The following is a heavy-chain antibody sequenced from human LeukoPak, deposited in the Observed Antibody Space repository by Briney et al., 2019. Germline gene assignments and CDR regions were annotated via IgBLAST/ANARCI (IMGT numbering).Heavy chain of an antibody. D-gene: IGHD4-11*01. Sequence: GRSLRLSCAASGFTFDDYAMHWVRQAPGKGPEWVSGISWNSGSIVYADSVKGRFTISRDNAKNSLYLQMNSLRAEDTALYYCAKDISYSNPQYFQHWGQGTLVTVSS. CDR3: AKDISYSNPQYFQH. J-gene: IGHJ1*01. CDR1: GFTFDDYA. V-gene: IGHV3-9*01. CDR2: ISWNSGSI.